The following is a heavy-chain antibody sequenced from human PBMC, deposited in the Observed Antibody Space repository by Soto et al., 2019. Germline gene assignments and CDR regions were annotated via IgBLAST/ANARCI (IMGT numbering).Heavy chain of an antibody. J-gene: IGHJ4*02. D-gene: IGHD3-3*01. Sequence: QVQLQESGPGLVKPSETLSLTCTVSGGSISNYYWSWIRQPPGKGLEWSGYIHYSGNTKYNPSLKSRVTISSDTSKDQFSLKLTSMTAADTAVYYCARGHYDFWSGYFATIDYWGQGTLVTVSS. CDR3: ARGHYDFWSGYFATIDY. CDR2: IHYSGNT. V-gene: IGHV4-59*08. CDR1: GGSISNYY.